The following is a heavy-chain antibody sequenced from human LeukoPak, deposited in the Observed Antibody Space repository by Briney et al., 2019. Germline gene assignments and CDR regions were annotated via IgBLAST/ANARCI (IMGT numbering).Heavy chain of an antibody. Sequence: GGSLRLSCAASGFTFSSYGMHWVRQAPGKGLEWVAVIWYDGSNKYYADSVKGRFTTSRDDAKNSLFLQMNSLTDEDTAVYYCARDPGYSYALDYWGRGTLVTVSS. CDR2: IWYDGSNK. V-gene: IGHV3-33*01. CDR1: GFTFSSYG. J-gene: IGHJ4*02. CDR3: ARDPGYSYALDY. D-gene: IGHD5-18*01.